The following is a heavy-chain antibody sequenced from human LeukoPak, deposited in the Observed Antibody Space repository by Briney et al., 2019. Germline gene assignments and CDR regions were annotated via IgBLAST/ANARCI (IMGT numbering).Heavy chain of an antibody. Sequence: AGGSLRLSCAASGFTFSSYAMSWVRQAPGKGLEWVSAISGSGGSTYHADSVKGRFTISRDNSKNTLYLQMNSLRAEDTAVYYCAKAGDIVVVPALWGQGTTVTVSS. D-gene: IGHD2-2*01. J-gene: IGHJ6*02. CDR2: ISGSGGST. V-gene: IGHV3-23*01. CDR1: GFTFSSYA. CDR3: AKAGDIVVVPAL.